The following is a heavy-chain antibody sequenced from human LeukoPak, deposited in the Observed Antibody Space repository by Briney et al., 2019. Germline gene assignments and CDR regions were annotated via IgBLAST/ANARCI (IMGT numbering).Heavy chain of an antibody. Sequence: GASVTVSCKASGGTFSSYAISWVRQAPGQGLEWMGRIIPIFGTANYAQEFQGRVTITADKSTSTAYMELSSLRSEDTAVYYCARERLYYYDSSGTADDAFDIWGQGTMVTVSS. CDR3: ARERLYYYDSSGTADDAFDI. CDR1: GGTFSSYA. CDR2: IIPIFGTA. J-gene: IGHJ3*02. D-gene: IGHD3-22*01. V-gene: IGHV1-69*06.